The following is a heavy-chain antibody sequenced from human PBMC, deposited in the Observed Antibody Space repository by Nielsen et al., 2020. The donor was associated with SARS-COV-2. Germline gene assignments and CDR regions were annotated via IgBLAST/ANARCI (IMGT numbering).Heavy chain of an antibody. D-gene: IGHD2-15*01. CDR3: ARFPVVAATLGDYYYYGMDV. V-gene: IGHV2-5*02. CDR2: IYWDDDK. J-gene: IGHJ6*02. Sequence: SGPTLAKPTQTLTLTCTFSGFSLSTSGVGVGWIRQPPGKALEWLALIYWDDDKRYSPSLKTRLTISKDTSKNQVVLTMTNMDPVDTATYYCARFPVVAATLGDYYYYGMDVWGQGTTVTVSS. CDR1: GFSLSTSGVG.